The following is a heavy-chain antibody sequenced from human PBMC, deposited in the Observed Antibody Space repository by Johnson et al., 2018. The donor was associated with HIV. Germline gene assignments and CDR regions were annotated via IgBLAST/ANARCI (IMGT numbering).Heavy chain of an antibody. Sequence: VQLVESGGCVVQPGRSLRLSCVASGFTFSSYAMHWVRQAPGKGLEWVALISYDGPNKYYADSVKGRFTISRDNSKNTLYLQMNRLRAEDTAVYYCARERINDGFDIWGQGTMVTVSS. J-gene: IGHJ3*02. CDR2: ISYDGPNK. V-gene: IGHV3-30-3*01. D-gene: IGHD2-15*01. CDR1: GFTFSSYA. CDR3: ARERINDGFDI.